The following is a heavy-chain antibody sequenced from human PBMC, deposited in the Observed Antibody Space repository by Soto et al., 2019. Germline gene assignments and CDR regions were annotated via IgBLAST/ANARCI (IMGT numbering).Heavy chain of an antibody. CDR3: ARAPLYDFWSGYPRYYYGMDV. D-gene: IGHD3-3*01. V-gene: IGHV4-31*03. J-gene: IGHJ6*02. CDR2: IYYSGST. CDR1: GGSISSGGYY. Sequence: SETLSLTCTVSGGSISSGGYYWSWIRQHPGKGLEWIGYIYYSGSTYYNPSLKSRATISVDTSKNQFSLELSSVTAADTAVYYCARAPLYDFWSGYPRYYYGMDVWGQGTTVTVSS.